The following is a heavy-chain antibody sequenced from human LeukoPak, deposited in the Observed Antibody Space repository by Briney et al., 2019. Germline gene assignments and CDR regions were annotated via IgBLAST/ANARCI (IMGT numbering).Heavy chain of an antibody. V-gene: IGHV3-33*01. Sequence: GGSLRLSCAASGFSFGSYGIHWVRQPPGKGLEWVAVVSYDGRNKDYSDSVKGRFTISRDNSKNTVNLQMNSLRVEDTAVYYCAREMGSVYSDYWGQGTLVTVSS. CDR2: VSYDGRNK. J-gene: IGHJ4*02. CDR1: GFSFGSYG. D-gene: IGHD3-10*01. CDR3: AREMGSVYSDY.